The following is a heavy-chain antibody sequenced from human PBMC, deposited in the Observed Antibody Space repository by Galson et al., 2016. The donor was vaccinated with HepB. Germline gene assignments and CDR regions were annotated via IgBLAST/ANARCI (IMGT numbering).Heavy chain of an antibody. CDR3: VRAVPNWNYGMDV. D-gene: IGHD1-1*01. CDR2: IFYRSQWHN. Sequence: CAISGDSVSGNSTAWMWIRQSPSRGLEWLGRIFYRSQWHNNYAESVKSRITITPDTSKNQFSLQLNSVTPEDTAVFYCVRAVPNWNYGMDVWGQGTTVTVSS. J-gene: IGHJ6*02. CDR1: GDSVSGNSTA. V-gene: IGHV6-1*01.